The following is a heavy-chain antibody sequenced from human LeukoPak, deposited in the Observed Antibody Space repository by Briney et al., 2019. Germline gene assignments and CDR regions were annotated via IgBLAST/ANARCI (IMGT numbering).Heavy chain of an antibody. CDR1: GFTVSSNY. V-gene: IGHV3-66*01. J-gene: IGHJ5*02. D-gene: IGHD6-13*01. CDR2: IYSGGST. CDR3: AREHSRENWFDP. Sequence: GGSLRLSCAASGFTVSSNYMSWVRQAPGKGLEWVSVIYSGGSTYYVDSVKGRFTISRDNSKNTLYLQMNSLRAEDTAVYYCAREHSRENWFDPWGQGTLVIVSS.